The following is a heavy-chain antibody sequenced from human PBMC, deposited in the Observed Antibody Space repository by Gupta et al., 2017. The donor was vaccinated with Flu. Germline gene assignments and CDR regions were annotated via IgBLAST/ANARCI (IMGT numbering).Heavy chain of an antibody. V-gene: IGHV4-34*01. CDR3: ARGRVGAQGY. D-gene: IGHD1-26*01. Sequence: QVQLQQWGAGLLQPSETLSLTCAVSGGSFSGYYWSWIRQPPGKGLEWIGEINHSGSTNYNPSLKSRVTISVDTSKNQFSLKLSSVTAADTAVYYCARGRVGAQGYWGQGTLVTVSS. J-gene: IGHJ4*02. CDR1: GGSFSGYY. CDR2: INHSGST.